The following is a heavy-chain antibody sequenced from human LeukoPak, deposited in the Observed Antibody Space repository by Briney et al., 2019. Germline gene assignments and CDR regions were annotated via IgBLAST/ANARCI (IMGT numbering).Heavy chain of an antibody. Sequence: PGGSLRLSCAASGFTFSDYYMSWIRQAPGKGLEWVSYISSSSSYTNYADSVKGRFTISRDNAKNPLYLQMNSLRAEDTAVYYCARAPYSSSWYYFDYWGQGTLVTVSS. CDR1: GFTFSDYY. V-gene: IGHV3-11*05. D-gene: IGHD6-13*01. J-gene: IGHJ4*02. CDR2: ISSSSSYT. CDR3: ARAPYSSSWYYFDY.